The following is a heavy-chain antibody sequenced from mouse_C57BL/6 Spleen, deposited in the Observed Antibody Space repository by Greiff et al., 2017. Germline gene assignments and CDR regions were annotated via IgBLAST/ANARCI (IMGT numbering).Heavy chain of an antibody. Sequence: VKLMESGAELVRPGASVTLSCKASGYTFTDYEMHWVKQTPVHGLEWIGAIDPETGGTAYNQKFKGKAILTADKSSSTAYMELRSLTSEDSAVYYCTRLWMDYWGQGTSVTVSS. CDR1: GYTFTDYE. V-gene: IGHV1-15*01. CDR2: IDPETGGT. CDR3: TRLWMDY. J-gene: IGHJ4*01.